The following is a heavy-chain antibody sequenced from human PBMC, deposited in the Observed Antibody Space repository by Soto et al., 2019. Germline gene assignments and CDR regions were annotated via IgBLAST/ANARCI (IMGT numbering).Heavy chain of an antibody. J-gene: IGHJ6*02. Sequence: GASVKVSCKASGFTFTSSAVQWVRQALGQRLEWIGWIVVGSGNTNYAQKFQERVTITRDMSTSTAYMELSSLRSEDTAVYYCAAVDYDSSGYRPPYHSYGMHVWGQGTTVTVSS. CDR2: IVVGSGNT. D-gene: IGHD3-22*01. CDR3: AAVDYDSSGYRPPYHSYGMHV. V-gene: IGHV1-58*01. CDR1: GFTFTSSA.